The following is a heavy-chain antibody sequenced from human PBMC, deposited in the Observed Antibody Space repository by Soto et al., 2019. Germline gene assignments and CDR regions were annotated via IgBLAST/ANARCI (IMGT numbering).Heavy chain of an antibody. J-gene: IGHJ4*02. V-gene: IGHV3-15*01. CDR3: TTVWSYGTFDY. D-gene: IGHD5-18*01. CDR1: GFTFSNAW. CDR2: IKSKTDGGTT. Sequence: SGGSLRLSCAASGFTFSNAWMSWVRQAPGKGLEWVGRIKSKTDGGTTDYAAPVKGRFTISRDDSKNTLYLQMNGLKTEDTAVYYCTTVWSYGTFDYWGQGILVTVSS.